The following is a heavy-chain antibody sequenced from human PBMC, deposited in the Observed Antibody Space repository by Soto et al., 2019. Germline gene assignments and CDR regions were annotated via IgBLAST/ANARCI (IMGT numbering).Heavy chain of an antibody. CDR3: AREGYCSTTTCYSPGYFDY. CDR1: GFSFSSYS. CDR2: IGSGNGAT. Sequence: GGSLRLSCAASGFSFSSYSMNWVRQAPGKGLEWVSYIGSGNGATNYADSVKGRFTISRDNAKSSVFLQMNSLRAEDTAVYYCAREGYCSTTTCYSPGYFDYWGQGALVTVSS. J-gene: IGHJ4*02. V-gene: IGHV3-48*01. D-gene: IGHD2-2*01.